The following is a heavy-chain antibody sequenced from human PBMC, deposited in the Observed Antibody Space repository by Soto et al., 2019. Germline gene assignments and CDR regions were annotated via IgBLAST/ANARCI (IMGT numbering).Heavy chain of an antibody. CDR3: ARDHKYYPFSYYYYGMDV. CDR2: IYYSGST. Sequence: SDTRSLTCTVSGGSISSGDYYWSWIRQPPGKGLEWIGYIYYSGSTYYNPSLKSRVTISVDTSKNQFSLKLSSVTAADTAVYYCARDHKYYPFSYYYYGMDVWGQGTTVTVSS. J-gene: IGHJ6*02. CDR1: GGSISSGDYY. D-gene: IGHD1-26*01. V-gene: IGHV4-30-4*01.